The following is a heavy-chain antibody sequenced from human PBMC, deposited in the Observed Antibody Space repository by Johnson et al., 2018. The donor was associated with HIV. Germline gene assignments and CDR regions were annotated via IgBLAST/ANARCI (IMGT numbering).Heavy chain of an antibody. Sequence: VQLVESGGGVVRPGGSLRLSCAASGFTLDDYGMAWVRQAPGKGLEWVSGINWNGGSTGYADSVKGRFTISRENAKNSLYLQMNSLRAGDTAVYYCARGISQPYYNFWSGYHYPDAFDIWGQGTMVTVSS. CDR2: INWNGGST. CDR3: ARGISQPYYNFWSGYHYPDAFDI. J-gene: IGHJ3*02. V-gene: IGHV3-20*04. D-gene: IGHD3-3*01. CDR1: GFTLDDYG.